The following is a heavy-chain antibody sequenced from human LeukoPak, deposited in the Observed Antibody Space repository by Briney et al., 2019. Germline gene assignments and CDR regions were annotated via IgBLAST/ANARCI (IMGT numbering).Heavy chain of an antibody. CDR2: IKKDGSEE. V-gene: IGHV3-7*01. D-gene: IGHD5-18*01. CDR3: VRDRGYSSFDY. J-gene: IGHJ4*02. CDR1: GFTFSNYW. Sequence: GGSLRLSCAASGFTFSNYWMNWIRQAPGKGLEWVAGIKKDGSEEYYVDFVKGRFTISRDNAKNSLFLQMNSLRVDDTAVYYCVRDRGYSSFDYWGQGTLVTVSS.